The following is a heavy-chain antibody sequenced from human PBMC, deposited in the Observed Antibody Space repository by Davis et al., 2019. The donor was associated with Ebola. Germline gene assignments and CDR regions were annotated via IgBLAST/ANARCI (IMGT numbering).Heavy chain of an antibody. CDR2: INHSGST. CDR1: GGSFSGYY. V-gene: IGHV4-34*01. CDR3: ARGYSSGWYPFNGMDV. J-gene: IGHJ6*02. D-gene: IGHD6-19*01. Sequence: SETLSLTYAVYGGSFSGYYWSWIRQPPGKGLEWIGEINHSGSTNYNPSLKSRVTISVDTSKNQFSLKLSSVTAADTAVYYCARGYSSGWYPFNGMDVWGQGTTVTVSS.